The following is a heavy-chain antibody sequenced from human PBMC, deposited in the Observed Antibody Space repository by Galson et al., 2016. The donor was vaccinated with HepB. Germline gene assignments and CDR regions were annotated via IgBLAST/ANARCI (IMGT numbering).Heavy chain of an antibody. CDR2: IIPIFGTA. J-gene: IGHJ3*02. D-gene: IGHD6-19*01. V-gene: IGHV1-69*13. Sequence: SVKVSCKASGGTFSSYPISWVRQAPGQGLEWMGGIIPIFGTANYAQKFQGRVTITADESTSTAYMELSSLRSEDTAVYYCARDPEQGSGWYYAFDIWGQGTMVTVSS. CDR3: ARDPEQGSGWYYAFDI. CDR1: GGTFSSYP.